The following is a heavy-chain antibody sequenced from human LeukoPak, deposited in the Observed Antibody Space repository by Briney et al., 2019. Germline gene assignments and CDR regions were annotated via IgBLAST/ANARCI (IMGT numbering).Heavy chain of an antibody. Sequence: ASVKVSCKASGYTFSNFGITWVRQAPGQGLECMGWISAYNGNTKYTQIFQGRVTMTTDASTSTAYMELRSLRSDDTAVYYCARALGYCSGGSCALDAFDIWGQGTMVTVSS. CDR3: ARALGYCSGGSCALDAFDI. CDR2: ISAYNGNT. D-gene: IGHD2-15*01. J-gene: IGHJ3*02. V-gene: IGHV1-18*01. CDR1: GYTFSNFG.